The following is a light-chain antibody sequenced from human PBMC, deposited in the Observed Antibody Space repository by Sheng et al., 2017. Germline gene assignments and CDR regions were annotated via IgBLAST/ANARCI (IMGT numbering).Light chain of an antibody. V-gene: IGKV3-20*01. CDR1: QSVRNNN. J-gene: IGKJ3*01. CDR3: QQYGSSPLFT. Sequence: EIVLTQSPGTLSLSPGERVTLSCRASQSVRNNNLAWYQQKPGQPPRLLIYGASSRATGIPDRFSGSGSGTDFTLTISRLEPEDFAVYYCQQYGSSPLFTFGPGTKVDIK. CDR2: GAS.